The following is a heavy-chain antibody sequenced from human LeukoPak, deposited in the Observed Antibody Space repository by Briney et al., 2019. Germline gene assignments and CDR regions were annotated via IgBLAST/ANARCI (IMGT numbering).Heavy chain of an antibody. CDR1: GYTFTGYY. Sequence: GASVKVSCKASGYTFTGYYMHWVRQAPGQGLEWMGWINPNSGGTNYAQKFQGRVTMTRDTSISTAYMELSRLRSDDTAVYYCARDTLEGVSWTHYSDYWGRGTLVTVSS. J-gene: IGHJ4*02. D-gene: IGHD3/OR15-3a*01. CDR2: INPNSGGT. V-gene: IGHV1-2*02. CDR3: ARDTLEGVSWTHYSDY.